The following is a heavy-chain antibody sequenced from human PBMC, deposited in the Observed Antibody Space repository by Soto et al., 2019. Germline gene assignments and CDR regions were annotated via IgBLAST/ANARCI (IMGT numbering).Heavy chain of an antibody. CDR2: INAGNGNT. Sequence: ASVKVSCKASGYTFTSYAMHWVRQAPGQRLEWMGWINAGNGNTKYSQKFQGRVTITRDTSASTAYMELSSLRSEDTAVYYCARPQQPVGRAWFNPWGQGTLVTVSS. D-gene: IGHD6-13*01. CDR3: ARPQQPVGRAWFNP. V-gene: IGHV1-3*01. CDR1: GYTFTSYA. J-gene: IGHJ5*02.